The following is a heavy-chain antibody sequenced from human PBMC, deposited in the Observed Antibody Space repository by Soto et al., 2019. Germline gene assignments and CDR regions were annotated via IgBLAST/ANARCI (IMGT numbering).Heavy chain of an antibody. CDR3: ARAEPQWLIHAEYFQH. J-gene: IGHJ1*01. Sequence: QVQLVQSGAEEKKPGASVKVSCKASGYTFTSYAMHWVRQAPGQRLEWMGWINAGNGNTKYSQKFQGRVTITRDTAASTAYMELSSLRSEDTAVYYCARAEPQWLIHAEYFQHWGQGTLVTVSS. V-gene: IGHV1-3*05. D-gene: IGHD6-19*01. CDR1: GYTFTSYA. CDR2: INAGNGNT.